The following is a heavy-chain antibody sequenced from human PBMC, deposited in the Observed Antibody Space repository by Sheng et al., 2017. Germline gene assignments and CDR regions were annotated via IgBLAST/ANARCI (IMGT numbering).Heavy chain of an antibody. Sequence: QVQLVQSGAEVKKPGSSVKVSCKASGGTFSSYAISWVRQAPGQGLEWMGGIIPILGIANYAQKFQGRVTITADKSTSTAYMELSSLRSEDTAVYYCARGEPGYCTNGVCYDYYYYYMDVWGKGTTVTVSS. D-gene: IGHD2-8*01. CDR2: IIPILGIA. V-gene: IGHV1-69*04. CDR3: ARGEPGYCTNGVCYDYYYYYMDV. J-gene: IGHJ6*03. CDR1: GGTFSSYA.